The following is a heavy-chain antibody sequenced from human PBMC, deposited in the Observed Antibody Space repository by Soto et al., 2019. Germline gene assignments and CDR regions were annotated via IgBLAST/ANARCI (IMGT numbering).Heavy chain of an antibody. J-gene: IGHJ5*02. CDR3: AEYYRDSLGFDP. D-gene: IGHD4-17*01. CDR2: ISPHTGNI. Sequence: ASVKVSCKASGYNFTSYGVTWVRQAPGQGLEWMGWISPHTGNIDYSEKFQGRVAMTTDTSSSTAYMELRSLRFDDTAVYYCAEYYRDSLGFDPWGQGTLVTVSS. CDR1: GYNFTSYG. V-gene: IGHV1-18*01.